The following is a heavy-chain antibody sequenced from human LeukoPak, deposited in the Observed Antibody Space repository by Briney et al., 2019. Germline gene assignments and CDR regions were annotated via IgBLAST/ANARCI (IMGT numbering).Heavy chain of an antibody. CDR1: GGTFSSYT. J-gene: IGHJ3*02. D-gene: IGHD5-24*01. CDR2: IIPILGMA. V-gene: IGHV1-69*02. CDR3: ARVGGSRDGFDAFDI. Sequence: SVKVSCKASGGTFSSYTISWVRQAPGQGLEWMGRIIPILGMANYAQKFQGRVTITADKSTSTAYMELSSLRSEDTAVYYCARVGGSRDGFDAFDIWGQGTMVTVSS.